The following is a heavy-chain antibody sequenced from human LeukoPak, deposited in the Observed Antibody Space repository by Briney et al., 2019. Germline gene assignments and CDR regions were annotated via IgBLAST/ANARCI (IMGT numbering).Heavy chain of an antibody. V-gene: IGHV4-31*03. D-gene: IGHD3-10*01. CDR2: IYYSGST. CDR1: GGSISSGGYY. J-gene: IGHJ5*02. Sequence: PSETLSLTCTVSGGSISSGGYYWSWIRQHPGKGLEWIGYIYYSGSTYYNPSLKSRVTISVDTSKNQFSLKLSSVTAADTAVYYCARVVGWVKSYYGSGSYSSNWFDPWGQGTLVTVSS. CDR3: ARVVGWVKSYYGSGSYSSNWFDP.